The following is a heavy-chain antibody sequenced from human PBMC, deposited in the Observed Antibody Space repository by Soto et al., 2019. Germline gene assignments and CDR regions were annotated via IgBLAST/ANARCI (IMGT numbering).Heavy chain of an antibody. CDR1: GFTVSSNY. Sequence: PGGSLRLSCAASGFTVSSNYMSWVRQAPGKGLEWVSVIYSGGSTYYADSVKGRFTISRDNSKNTLYLQMNSLRAEDTAVYYCARSFSSSYRNYYYGMDVWGQGTTVTVSS. D-gene: IGHD6-13*01. CDR2: IYSGGST. V-gene: IGHV3-53*01. CDR3: ARSFSSSYRNYYYGMDV. J-gene: IGHJ6*02.